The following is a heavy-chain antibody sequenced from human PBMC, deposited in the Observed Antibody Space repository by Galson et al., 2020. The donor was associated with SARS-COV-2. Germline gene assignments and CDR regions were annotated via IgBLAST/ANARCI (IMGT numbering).Heavy chain of an antibody. CDR1: GGSISSSRYY. Sequence: SETLSLTCTVSGGSISSSRYYWGWIRQPPGKGLEWIGSTLYSGTTYYNPCLKSRVTVSVDTSKNQFSLTLSSVTAADTSIYYCARLFNTGTYGGGQLDHWGQGALVTVSS. CDR2: TLYSGTT. J-gene: IGHJ4*02. D-gene: IGHD1-7*01. V-gene: IGHV4-39*01. CDR3: ARLFNTGTYGGGQLDH.